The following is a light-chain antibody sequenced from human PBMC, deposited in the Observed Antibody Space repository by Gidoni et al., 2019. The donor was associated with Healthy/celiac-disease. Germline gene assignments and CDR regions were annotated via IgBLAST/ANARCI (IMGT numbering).Light chain of an antibody. CDR3: QQYGSSPWT. Sequence: EMVLTQSPGTLSLSPGERATRSCRASQSVSSSYLAWYQQKPGQAPRLLIYGASSRATGIPSRFSGSGSGTDFTLTISRLEPEDFAVYYCQQYGSSPWTFGQXTKVEIK. CDR1: QSVSSSY. CDR2: GAS. V-gene: IGKV3-20*01. J-gene: IGKJ1*01.